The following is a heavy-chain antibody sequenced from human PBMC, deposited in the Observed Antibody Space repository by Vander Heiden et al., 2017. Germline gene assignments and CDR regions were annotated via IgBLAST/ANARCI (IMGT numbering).Heavy chain of an antibody. J-gene: IGHJ4*02. Sequence: EVQLVESGGGLVKPGGSLRLSCAASGFTFSSYSMNVVRQAPGKGLEWVSSISSSSSYIYDADSVKGRFTISRDNAKNSLYLQMNSLRAEDTAVYYCARDSASGTIDYWGQGTLVTVSS. V-gene: IGHV3-21*01. CDR1: GFTFSSYS. D-gene: IGHD1-7*01. CDR2: ISSSSSYI. CDR3: ARDSASGTIDY.